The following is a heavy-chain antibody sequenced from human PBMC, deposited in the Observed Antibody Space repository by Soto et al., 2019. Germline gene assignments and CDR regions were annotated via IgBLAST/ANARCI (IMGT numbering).Heavy chain of an antibody. V-gene: IGHV3-33*01. CDR2: IWYDGSNK. CDR3: ASDSSGYYLVY. D-gene: IGHD3-22*01. Sequence: QVQLVESGGGVVQPGRSLRLSCAASGFTFSSYGMHWVRQAPGKGLEGVAVIWYDGSNKEYADSVKGRFTISRDNSKNTLYLQINSLRAEDTAVYYCASDSSGYYLVYWGQGTLVTVSS. J-gene: IGHJ4*02. CDR1: GFTFSSYG.